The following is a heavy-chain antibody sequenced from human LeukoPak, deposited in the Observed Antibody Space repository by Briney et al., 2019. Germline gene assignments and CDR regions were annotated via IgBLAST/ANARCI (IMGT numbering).Heavy chain of an antibody. CDR3: ASRIVGATTPFDY. CDR2: IYDSGST. Sequence: PSETLSLTCTVSGDSMRSSDDWGWIRQPPGKGLEWIGSIYDSGSTYYNPSLKSRVTISVDTSKNQFSLKLSSVTAADTAVYYCASRIVGATTPFDYWGQGTLVTVSS. J-gene: IGHJ4*02. CDR1: GDSMRSSDD. V-gene: IGHV4-38-2*02. D-gene: IGHD1-26*01.